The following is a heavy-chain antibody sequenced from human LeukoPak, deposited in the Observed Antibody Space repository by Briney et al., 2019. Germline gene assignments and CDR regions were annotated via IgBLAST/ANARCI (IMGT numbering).Heavy chain of an antibody. CDR2: IYYSGST. V-gene: IGHV4-59*12. CDR1: GGSISTYY. D-gene: IGHD5-12*01. CDR3: ARGRYSGYVF. J-gene: IGHJ4*02. Sequence: SETLSLTCSVSGGSISTYYWSWIRQPPGKGLEWIGYIYYSGSTNYNPSLKSRVTISVDTSKNQFSLKLSSVTAADTAVYYCARGRYSGYVFWGQGTLVTVSS.